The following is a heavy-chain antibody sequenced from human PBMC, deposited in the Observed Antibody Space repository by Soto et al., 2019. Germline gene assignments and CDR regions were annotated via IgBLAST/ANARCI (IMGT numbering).Heavy chain of an antibody. J-gene: IGHJ4*02. CDR2: IIPIFGTA. CDR3: ARAAGYESSGTIDY. V-gene: IGHV1-69*13. D-gene: IGHD3-22*01. Sequence: SVRVSCKASGGTFSSYAISWVRQAPGQGLEWMGGIIPIFGTANYAQKFQGRVTITADESTSTAYMELSSLRSEDTAVYYCARAAGYESSGTIDYWGQGTLVTVSS. CDR1: GGTFSSYA.